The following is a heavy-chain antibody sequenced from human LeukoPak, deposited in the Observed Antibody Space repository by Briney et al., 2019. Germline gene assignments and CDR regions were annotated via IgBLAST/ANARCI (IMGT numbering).Heavy chain of an antibody. CDR1: GGSISSSSYY. Sequence: SETLSLTCTVSGGSISSSSYYWGWIRQPPGKGLEWIGSIYYSGSTYYNPSLKSRVTISVDTSKNQFSLKLTSVTAADTAVYYCARNYVESMIIVDDVFDIWGQGTLVTVSS. J-gene: IGHJ3*02. V-gene: IGHV4-39*07. CDR2: IYYSGST. D-gene: IGHD3-22*01. CDR3: ARNYVESMIIVDDVFDI.